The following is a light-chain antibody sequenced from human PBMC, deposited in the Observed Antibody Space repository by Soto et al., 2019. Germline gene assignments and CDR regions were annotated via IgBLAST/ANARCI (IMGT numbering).Light chain of an antibody. CDR3: QVWDSGSGHRV. CDR1: NIGSRS. J-gene: IGLJ2*01. Sequence: SYELTQPPSVSVAPGGTATITCWGNNIGSRSVHWYQQMSGQAPLLVIYYDRDRPSGIPERFSGSNSGNTATLTINRVEAGDEADYYCQVWDSGSGHRVFGGGTKLTVL. CDR2: YDR. V-gene: IGLV3-21*04.